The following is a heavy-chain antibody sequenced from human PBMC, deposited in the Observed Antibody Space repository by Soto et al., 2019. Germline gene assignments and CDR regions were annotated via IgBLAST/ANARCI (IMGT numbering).Heavy chain of an antibody. D-gene: IGHD3-10*01. V-gene: IGHV4-39*01. Sequence: SETLSLTCTVSGGSISRSSYYWGWIRQPPGKGLEWIGSIYYSGSTYYNPSLKSRVTISVDTSKNQFSLKLSSMTAADAAVYYCATHQGYYGSGSYCFDYWGLGTQVTVSS. CDR1: GGSISRSSYY. J-gene: IGHJ4*02. CDR2: IYYSGST. CDR3: ATHQGYYGSGSYCFDY.